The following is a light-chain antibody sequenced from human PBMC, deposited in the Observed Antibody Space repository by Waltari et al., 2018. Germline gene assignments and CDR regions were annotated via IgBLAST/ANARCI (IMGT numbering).Light chain of an antibody. CDR1: SSDVARYDY. J-gene: IGLJ2*01. CDR3: ASYTYSSNVV. CDR2: DVR. V-gene: IGLV2-14*03. Sequence: QSALTQPASVSGSSGQSVTISFTGSSSDVARYDYVSWYQQLPGKAPKLIIFDVRVRPSGVSNRFSGSKSGNTASLTISGLQAEDEADYYCASYTYSSNVVFGGGTKVTV.